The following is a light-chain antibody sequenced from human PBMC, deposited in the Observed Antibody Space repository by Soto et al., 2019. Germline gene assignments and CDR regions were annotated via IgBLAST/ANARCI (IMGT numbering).Light chain of an antibody. CDR1: QSVGST. CDR2: DTP. CDR3: QRFNRWPLS. V-gene: IGKV3-15*01. J-gene: IGKJ4*01. Sequence: IVLTHSPASQSGSQAGRVPLSGCASQSVGSTLNWYQQRPGQAPRLIIYDTPIRATGIPARFSGSGSGTELTLTIASLQSEDFGVYYCQRFNRWPLSFGGGTKVDIK.